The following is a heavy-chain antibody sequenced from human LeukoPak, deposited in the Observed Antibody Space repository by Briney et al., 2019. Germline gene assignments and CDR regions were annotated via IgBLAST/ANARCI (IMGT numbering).Heavy chain of an antibody. Sequence: SETLSLTCAVYGGSFSGYYWSWIRQPPGKGLEWIGEFNHSGSTNYNPSLKSRVTISVDTSKSQFSLKLSSVTAADTAVYYCARGPRTYYYDSSGYGYYMDVWGKGTTVTVSS. CDR3: ARGPRTYYYDSSGYGYYMDV. D-gene: IGHD3-22*01. CDR1: GGSFSGYY. V-gene: IGHV4-34*01. CDR2: FNHSGST. J-gene: IGHJ6*03.